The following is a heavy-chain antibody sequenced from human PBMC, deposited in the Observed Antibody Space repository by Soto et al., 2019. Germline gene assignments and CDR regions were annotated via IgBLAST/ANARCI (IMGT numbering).Heavy chain of an antibody. Sequence: QVQLVQSGAEVKKPGSSVKVSCKASGGTFSSYTISWVRQAPGQGLEWMGRIIPILGIANYAQKFQGRVTITADKSTSTAYMELSSLRSEDTAVYYFARGNPWEPLSFDYWGQGTLVTVSS. CDR3: ARGNPWEPLSFDY. CDR1: GGTFSSYT. J-gene: IGHJ4*02. V-gene: IGHV1-69*02. CDR2: IIPILGIA. D-gene: IGHD1-26*01.